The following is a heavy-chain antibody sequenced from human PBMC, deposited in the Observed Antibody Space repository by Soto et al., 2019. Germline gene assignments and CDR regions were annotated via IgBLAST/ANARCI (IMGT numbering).Heavy chain of an antibody. CDR1: GTSFSGYY. D-gene: IGHD3-3*01. J-gene: IGHJ4*02. CDR2: ITHIGST. Sequence: QVQLQQWGAGLLKPSETLSLTCAVSGTSFSGYYWSWIRQPPEKGLEWIGEITHIGSTNYNPSLKIRLTISVYNSNIQLSLKLNTVTAADTAFYYCACLYSDSWSGYSSTTFDYWGQGTLVTVSS. V-gene: IGHV4-34*01. CDR3: ACLYSDSWSGYSSTTFDY.